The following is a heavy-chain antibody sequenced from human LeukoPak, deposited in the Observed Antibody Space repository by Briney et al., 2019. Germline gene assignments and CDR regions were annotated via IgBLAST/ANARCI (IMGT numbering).Heavy chain of an antibody. CDR1: GFTFSSYW. CDR2: IDRDGSRI. Sequence: LGGSLRLSCAVSGFTFSSYWMHWVRQAPGKGLVWVSRIDRDGSRINYADSVKGRFTISRDNGKNTLFLQMSNLRAEDTAVYFCARGGGLDVWGQGATVTVSS. CDR3: ARGGGLDV. J-gene: IGHJ6*02. D-gene: IGHD3-16*01. V-gene: IGHV3-74*01.